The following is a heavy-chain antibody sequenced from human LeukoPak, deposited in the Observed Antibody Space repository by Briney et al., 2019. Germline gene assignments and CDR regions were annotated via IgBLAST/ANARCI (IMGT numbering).Heavy chain of an antibody. CDR2: IKQDGSEK. CDR1: GFTFSTYW. Sequence: PGGSLRLSCAASGFTFSTYWMSWVRQAPGKGLEWVANIKQDGSEKYYVDSVKGRFTISRDNAKNSLYLQMNSLRAEDTAVYYCARDPKRVRFLEWNDAFDIWGQGTMVTVSS. V-gene: IGHV3-7*01. CDR3: ARDPKRVRFLEWNDAFDI. D-gene: IGHD3-3*01. J-gene: IGHJ3*02.